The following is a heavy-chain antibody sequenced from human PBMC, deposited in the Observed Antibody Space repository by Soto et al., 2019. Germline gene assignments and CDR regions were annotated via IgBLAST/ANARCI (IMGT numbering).Heavy chain of an antibody. D-gene: IGHD3-10*01. CDR2: ISWNSGSI. CDR1: GFTFDDYA. V-gene: IGHV3-9*01. Sequence: EVQLVESGGGLVQPGRSLRLSCAASGFTFDDYAMHWVRQAPGKGLEWVSGISWNSGSIGYADSVKGRFTISRDNAKNSLYLQMNSLRAEDTALYYCAKGVNGGHIGDWFDPWGQGTLVTVSS. CDR3: AKGVNGGHIGDWFDP. J-gene: IGHJ5*02.